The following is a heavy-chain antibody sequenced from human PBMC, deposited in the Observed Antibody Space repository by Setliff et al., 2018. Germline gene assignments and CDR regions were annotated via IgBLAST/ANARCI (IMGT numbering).Heavy chain of an antibody. Sequence: PSETLSLTCTVSGGSIINSYYWSWIRQPAGKGLEWIGRISTSGNTNYNPSLNSRVSVSVDTPTNQFSLKVFSVTAADTAVYYCRFWSSYYKNDYWAQGTLVTVSS. CDR2: ISTSGNT. CDR3: RFWSSYYKNDY. J-gene: IGHJ4*02. V-gene: IGHV4-4*07. D-gene: IGHD3-3*01. CDR1: GGSIINSYY.